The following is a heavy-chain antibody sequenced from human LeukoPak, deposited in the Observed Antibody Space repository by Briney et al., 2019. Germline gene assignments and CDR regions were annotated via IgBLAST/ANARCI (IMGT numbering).Heavy chain of an antibody. CDR2: ISGGGGST. D-gene: IGHD3-10*01. CDR1: GFTISNYA. J-gene: IGHJ5*02. Sequence: PGGSLRLTCAASGFTISNYALSWVRQPPGKGLEWVSAISGGGGSTYYASSVKGRFTTSRDNTKNTLYLQMNSLRAEDTAVYYCAKDRVRNWFDPWGQGTLVTVSS. CDR3: AKDRVRNWFDP. V-gene: IGHV3-23*01.